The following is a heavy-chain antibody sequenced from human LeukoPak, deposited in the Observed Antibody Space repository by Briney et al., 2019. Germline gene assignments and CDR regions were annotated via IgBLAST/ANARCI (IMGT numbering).Heavy chain of an antibody. J-gene: IGHJ4*02. CDR3: ARGGSGWSDFDY. CDR1: GGTFSSYA. D-gene: IGHD6-19*01. CDR2: IIPIFGTA. Sequence: GASVKVSCKASGGTFSSYAISWVRQAPGQGLEWMGGIIPIFGTASYAQKFQGRVTITADESTSTAYMELSSLRSEDTAVYYCARGGSGWSDFDYWGQGTLVTVSS. V-gene: IGHV1-69*13.